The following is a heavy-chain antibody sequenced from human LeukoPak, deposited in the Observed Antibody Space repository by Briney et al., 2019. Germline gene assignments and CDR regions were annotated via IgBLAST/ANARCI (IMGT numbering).Heavy chain of an antibody. CDR3: ARVFRGVVTSNWFDP. CDR2: VSDTGNT. D-gene: IGHD3-3*01. V-gene: IGHV4-59*01. CDR1: GFSINGNY. J-gene: IGHJ5*02. Sequence: SETLSLTCTVSGFSINGNYWTWIRQLPGKGLEWIGFVSDTGNTDYNPSLTSRLTISADTSKSQLSLGLSSVTAADTALYYCARVFRGVVTSNWFDPWGQGTLVTVSS.